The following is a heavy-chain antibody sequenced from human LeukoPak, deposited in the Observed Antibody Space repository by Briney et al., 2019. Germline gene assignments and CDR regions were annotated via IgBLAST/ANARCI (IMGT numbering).Heavy chain of an antibody. D-gene: IGHD6-13*01. CDR3: ASARAAAGTLLDY. CDR1: GYSFTSYW. Sequence: GESLKISCKGSGYSFTSYWISWVRPMPGKGLEWMGRIDPSDSYTNYSPSFQGHVTISADKSISTAYLQWSSLKASDTAMYYCASARAAAGTLLDYWGQGTLVTVSS. CDR2: IDPSDSYT. V-gene: IGHV5-10-1*01. J-gene: IGHJ4*02.